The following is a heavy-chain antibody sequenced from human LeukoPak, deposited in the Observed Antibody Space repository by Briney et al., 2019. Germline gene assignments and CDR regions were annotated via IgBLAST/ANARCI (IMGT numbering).Heavy chain of an antibody. CDR2: IYSGGST. V-gene: IGHV3-66*01. D-gene: IGHD6-19*01. CDR3: AKDQVGSSGWYSYYYYYMDV. CDR1: GFTVSSNY. Sequence: GGSLRLSCAASGFTVSSNYMSWVRQAPGKGLEWVSVIYSGGSTYYADSVKGRFTISRDNSKNTLYLQMNSLRAEDTAVYYCAKDQVGSSGWYSYYYYYMDVWGKGTTVTISS. J-gene: IGHJ6*03.